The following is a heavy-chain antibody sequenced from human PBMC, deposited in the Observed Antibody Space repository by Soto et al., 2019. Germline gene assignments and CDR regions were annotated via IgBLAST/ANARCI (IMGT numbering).Heavy chain of an antibody. V-gene: IGHV1-69*08. CDR3: AREMGAYGWGSFNWFDP. D-gene: IGHD3-16*01. CDR2: IIPILGIA. Sequence: QVQLVQSGAEVKKPGSSVKVSCKASGGTFSSYTISWVRQAPGQGLEWMGRIIPILGIANYAQKFKGRVTITADKSPSTAYMERCSLRSEDTAVYHCAREMGAYGWGSFNWFDPWGQGTLVTVSS. J-gene: IGHJ5*02. CDR1: GGTFSSYT.